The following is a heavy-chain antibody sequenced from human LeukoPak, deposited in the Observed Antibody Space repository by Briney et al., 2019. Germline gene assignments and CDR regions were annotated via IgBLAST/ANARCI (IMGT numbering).Heavy chain of an antibody. Sequence: GGSLRLSCAASGFTFSNAWMNWVRQAPGKGLEWVASIKHNGGEKYYVDSVKGRFTISRDNAKNSLYLEMSSLRVEDMAVYYCARDRGWRSSGYYLYHFDYWGQGTLVTFAS. CDR1: GFTFSNAW. J-gene: IGHJ4*02. CDR3: ARDRGWRSSGYYLYHFDY. D-gene: IGHD3-22*01. CDR2: IKHNGGEK. V-gene: IGHV3-7*01.